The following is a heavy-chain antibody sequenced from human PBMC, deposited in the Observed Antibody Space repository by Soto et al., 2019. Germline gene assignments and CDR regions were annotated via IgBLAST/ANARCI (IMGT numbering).Heavy chain of an antibody. D-gene: IGHD3-16*01. V-gene: IGHV3-23*01. J-gene: IGHJ4*02. CDR1: GFTFRKYA. CDR2: ISNSFSEGNT. Sequence: EVQLLETGGGLVQPGGSLRLSCAASGFTFRKYAMDWVRQAPGKGLEWVSAISNSFSEGNTHYADSVKGRFTISRDNDKNTVFLEMNSLRAEDTAVYYCAKVFSPEGGNYFDYWGQGTLVTVSS. CDR3: AKVFSPEGGNYFDY.